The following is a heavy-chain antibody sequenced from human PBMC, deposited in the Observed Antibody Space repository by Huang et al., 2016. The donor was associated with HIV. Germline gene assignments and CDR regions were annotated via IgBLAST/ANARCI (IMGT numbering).Heavy chain of an antibody. CDR2: MNPTSGDT. CDR3: ASSSGDYDFWPTDRLGWFDP. Sequence: QVQLVQSGAEVKKPGASVKVSCKASGYTFTRYNINWVRQATGQGLEWMGWMNPTSGDTGYAQKFQGRVTITRNTSISTAYMELSRLRSEDTGVYYCASSSGDYDFWPTDRLGWFDPWGQGTLVTVSS. CDR1: GYTFTRYN. D-gene: IGHD3-3*01. V-gene: IGHV1-8*03. J-gene: IGHJ5*02.